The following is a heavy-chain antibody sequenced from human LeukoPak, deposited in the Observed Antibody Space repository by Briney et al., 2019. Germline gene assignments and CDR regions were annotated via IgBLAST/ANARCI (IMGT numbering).Heavy chain of an antibody. V-gene: IGHV4-34*01. Sequence: PSETLSLTCAVYGGSFSGYYWSWIRQPPGKGLEWIGEINHSGSTNYNPSLKSRVTISVDTSKNQFSLKLSSVTAADTAVYYCARVRTKRYNMITFGGVSGYYMDVWGKGTTVTVSS. CDR2: INHSGST. J-gene: IGHJ6*03. D-gene: IGHD3-16*01. CDR1: GGSFSGYY. CDR3: ARVRTKRYNMITFGGVSGYYMDV.